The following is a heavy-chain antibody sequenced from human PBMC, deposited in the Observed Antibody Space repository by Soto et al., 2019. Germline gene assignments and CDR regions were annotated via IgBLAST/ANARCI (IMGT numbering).Heavy chain of an antibody. V-gene: IGHV3-73*02. D-gene: IGHD2-2*01. Sequence: EVQLVESGGGLVQPGGSLKLSCAASGFTFSGSAMHWVRQASGKGLEWVGRIRSKANSYATAYAASVKGRFTISRDDSKNTAYLQMNSLKTEDTAVYYCTRLGRYCSSTSCSDAFDLWGQGTMVTVSS. CDR2: IRSKANSYAT. CDR1: GFTFSGSA. CDR3: TRLGRYCSSTSCSDAFDL. J-gene: IGHJ3*01.